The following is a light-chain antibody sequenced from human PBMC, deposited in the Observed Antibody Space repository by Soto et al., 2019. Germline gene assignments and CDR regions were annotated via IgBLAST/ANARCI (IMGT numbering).Light chain of an antibody. CDR2: GNN. Sequence: QSVLTQPPSVSGAPGQRVTISCSGSSSNIGAGYDVHWYRQLPGTAPKLLIYGNNNRPSGVPDRFSGSKSGTSASLAITGLQAEDEADYHCQSYDSSLSGWVFGGGTKLTVL. CDR1: SSNIGAGYD. V-gene: IGLV1-40*01. CDR3: QSYDSSLSGWV. J-gene: IGLJ3*02.